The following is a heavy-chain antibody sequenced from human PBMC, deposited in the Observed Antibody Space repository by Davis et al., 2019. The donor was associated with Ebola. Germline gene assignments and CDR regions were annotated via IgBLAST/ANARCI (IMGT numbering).Heavy chain of an antibody. J-gene: IGHJ4*02. CDR2: ISAYNGNT. CDR1: GYTFTSYG. D-gene: IGHD6-19*01. Sequence: ASVKVSCKASGYTFTSYGISWVRQAPGQGLEWMGWISAYNGNTNYAQKLQGRVTITMDTSASTAYMELSSLRSEDTAVYYCARATFGYNSGWYADYWGQGTLVTVSS. CDR3: ARATFGYNSGWYADY. V-gene: IGHV1-18*04.